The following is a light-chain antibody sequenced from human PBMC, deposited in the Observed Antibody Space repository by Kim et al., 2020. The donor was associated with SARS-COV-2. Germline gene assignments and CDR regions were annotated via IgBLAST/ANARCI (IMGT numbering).Light chain of an antibody. V-gene: IGLV3-1*01. CDR3: QAWDSSIHVV. J-gene: IGLJ2*01. Sequence: SYELTQPPSVSVSPGQTASITCSGDKLGDKYACWYQQKPGQSPVLVFYQDSKRPSGIPERFSGSNSGNTATLTISGTQAMDEADYYCQAWDSSIHVVFGGGTQLTVL. CDR1: KLGDKY. CDR2: QDS.